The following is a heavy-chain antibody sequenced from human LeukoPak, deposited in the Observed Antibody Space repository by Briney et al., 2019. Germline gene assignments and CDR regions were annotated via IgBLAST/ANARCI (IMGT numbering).Heavy chain of an antibody. D-gene: IGHD5-18*01. CDR1: GYSFTSYW. CDR3: ARHGLGIQLWSGYYYGMDV. CDR2: IYPGDSAT. J-gene: IGHJ6*04. Sequence: GESLKISCKGSGYSFTSYWIGWVRQMPGKGLEWMRIIYPGDSATRYSPSFQGQVTISADKSISTAYLQWSSLKASDTAMYYCARHGLGIQLWSGYYYGMDVWGKGTTVTVSS. V-gene: IGHV5-51*01.